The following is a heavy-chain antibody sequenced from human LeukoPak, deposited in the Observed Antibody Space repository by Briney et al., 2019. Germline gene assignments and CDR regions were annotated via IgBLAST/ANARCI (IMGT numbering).Heavy chain of an antibody. Sequence: ASVKVSCKASGYTFTGYYMHWVRQAPGQGLEWMGWISAYNGNTNYAQKLQSRVTMTTDTSTSTAYMELRSLRSDDAAVYYCARRDPRSSGWDYWGQGTLVTVSS. V-gene: IGHV1-18*04. J-gene: IGHJ4*02. D-gene: IGHD6-19*01. CDR1: GYTFTGYY. CDR2: ISAYNGNT. CDR3: ARRDPRSSGWDY.